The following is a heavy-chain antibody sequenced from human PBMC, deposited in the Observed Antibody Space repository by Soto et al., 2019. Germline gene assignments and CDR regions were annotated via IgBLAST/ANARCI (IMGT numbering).Heavy chain of an antibody. V-gene: IGHV4-4*02. Sequence: QVQLQESGPGLVKPSGTLSLTCAVPGDSINSSNWWIWVRQPPGKGLEWIGEIYHSGTINYNPSLKNRISISLDKSKNQFSLKLNSVTAADTAVYFCASSKRPTVLVDYWGEGALVTVSS. J-gene: IGHJ4*02. CDR3: ASSKRPTVLVDY. CDR2: IYHSGTI. CDR1: GDSINSSNW. D-gene: IGHD2-8*02.